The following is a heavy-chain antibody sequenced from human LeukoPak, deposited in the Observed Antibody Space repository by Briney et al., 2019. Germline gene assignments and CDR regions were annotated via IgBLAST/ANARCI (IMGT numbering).Heavy chain of an antibody. Sequence: SGGSLRLSCAASGFTVSSNYMSWVRQAPGKGLEWVSVIYSGGSTNYADSVKGRFTISRDNSKNTLYLQMNSLRAEDTTVYYCARAMGSGSYSFDYWGQGTLVTVSS. CDR3: ARAMGSGSYSFDY. V-gene: IGHV3-66*01. CDR1: GFTVSSNY. D-gene: IGHD3-10*01. CDR2: IYSGGST. J-gene: IGHJ4*02.